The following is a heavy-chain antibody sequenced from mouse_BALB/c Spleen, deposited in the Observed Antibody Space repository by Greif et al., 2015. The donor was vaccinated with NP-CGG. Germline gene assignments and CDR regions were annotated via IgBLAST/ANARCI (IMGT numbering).Heavy chain of an antibody. CDR1: GYTFTDYY. CDR3: ARRTGTEAMDY. Sequence: QVQLQQSGPELVKPGASVKISCKASGYTFTDYYINRVKQKPGQGLEWIGWIYPGSGNTKYNEKFKGKATLTVDTSSSTAYMQLSSLTSEDTAVYFCARRTGTEAMDYWDQGTSVTVSS. D-gene: IGHD4-1*01. J-gene: IGHJ4*01. V-gene: IGHV1-84*02. CDR2: IYPGSGNT.